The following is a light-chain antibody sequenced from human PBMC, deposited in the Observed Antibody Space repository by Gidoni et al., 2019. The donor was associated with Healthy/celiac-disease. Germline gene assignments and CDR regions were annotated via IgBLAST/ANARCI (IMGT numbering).Light chain of an antibody. V-gene: IGKV2-28*01. CDR2: LGS. CDR3: MQALQTPLT. CDR1: QSLLHSNGYSD. J-gene: IGKJ4*01. Sequence: ESAKTQYPLTLPVTTGEPASISCRSSQSLLHSNGYSDFDWYLQQPGQSPPLLIYLGSNRASGVPDRFSCSGSGTDCTLIIISVEAEDVGVYYCMQALQTPLTFGGGTKVEIK.